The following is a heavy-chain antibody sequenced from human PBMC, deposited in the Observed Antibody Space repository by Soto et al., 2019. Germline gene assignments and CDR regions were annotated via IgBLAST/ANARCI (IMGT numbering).Heavy chain of an antibody. CDR2: ISYDGSNK. D-gene: IGHD3-22*01. J-gene: IGHJ4*02. V-gene: IGHV3-30*18. CDR1: GFTFRRYG. CDR3: AKGWDDSSGYYYRY. Sequence: QVQLVESGGGVVQPGRSLRLSCAASGFTFRRYGMHWVRQAPGKGLEWVAVISYDGSNKYYADSVKGRFTISRDNSMNTLYLQMNSLRAEDTAVYYCAKGWDDSSGYYYRYWGQGTLVTVS.